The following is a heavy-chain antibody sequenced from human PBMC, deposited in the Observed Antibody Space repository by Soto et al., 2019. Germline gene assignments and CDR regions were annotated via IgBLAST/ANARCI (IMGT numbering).Heavy chain of an antibody. CDR3: ARWSYLDY. CDR1: GLSFGSYA. V-gene: IGHV3-23*01. J-gene: IGHJ4*02. CDR2: ISGSDGKT. Sequence: GGSLRLSCAASGLSFGSYALSWVRQAPGKGLEWVSTISGSDGKTFYADSVKGRFSISRDTSQSTLYLQMNSLRADDTAMYYCARWSYLDYWGQGTRVPVSS. D-gene: IGHD3-3*01.